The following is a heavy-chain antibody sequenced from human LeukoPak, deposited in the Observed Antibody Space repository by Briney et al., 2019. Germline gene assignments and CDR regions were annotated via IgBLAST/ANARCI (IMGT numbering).Heavy chain of an antibody. CDR2: ITWNSRIV. V-gene: IGHV3-9*01. CDR3: AKALRDSSGFYIHYGMDV. J-gene: IGHJ6*02. CDR1: GFTFDDYA. D-gene: IGHD3-22*01. Sequence: PGGSLRLSCSASGFTFDDYAMYWVRQAPGKVLEWVSGITWNSRIVAYADSVKGRFTISRDNAKNSLYLQMNSLRAEDTALYYCAKALRDSSGFYIHYGMDVWGQGTTVTVSS.